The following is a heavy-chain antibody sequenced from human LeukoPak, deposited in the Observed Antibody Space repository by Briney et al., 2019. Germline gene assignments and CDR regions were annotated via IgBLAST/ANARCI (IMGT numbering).Heavy chain of an antibody. Sequence: GSLRLSCAASGFTFSDAWMNGVRQAPGKGLGWVSAFSGGGDSYYADSVKGRFTISRDNFKKILYLQMNSLRAEDTAVYYCGKEVERHFDLKYWGQGTLVTVSS. J-gene: IGHJ4*02. V-gene: IGHV3-23*01. CDR1: GFTFSDAW. CDR2: FSGGGDS. CDR3: GKEVERHFDLKY.